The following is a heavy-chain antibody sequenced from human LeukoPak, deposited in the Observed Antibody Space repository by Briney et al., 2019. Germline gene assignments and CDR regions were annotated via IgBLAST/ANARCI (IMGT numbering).Heavy chain of an antibody. Sequence: SVKVSCKASGGTFSSYAISWVRQAPGQGLEWMGRIIPIFGTANYAQKFQGRVTITTDGSTSTASMELSSLRSEDTAVYYCARDQYSSGWYGDYWGQGTLVTVSS. J-gene: IGHJ4*02. CDR1: GGTFSSYA. V-gene: IGHV1-69*05. CDR3: ARDQYSSGWYGDY. D-gene: IGHD6-19*01. CDR2: IIPIFGTA.